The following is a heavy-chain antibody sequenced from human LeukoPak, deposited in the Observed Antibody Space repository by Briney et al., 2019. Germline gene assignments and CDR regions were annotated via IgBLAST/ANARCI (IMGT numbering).Heavy chain of an antibody. V-gene: IGHV1-2*02. CDR3: ARPYSSGWYYFDY. CDR2: INPNNGGT. J-gene: IGHJ4*02. CDR1: GYTFTGYY. D-gene: IGHD6-19*01. Sequence: GASVKVSCKASGYTFTGYYMHWVRQAPGQGLEWMGWINPNNGGTNYAQKFQGRVTMTRDTYISTDYMELSGLRSDDTAVYYCARPYSSGWYYFDYWGQGTLVTVSS.